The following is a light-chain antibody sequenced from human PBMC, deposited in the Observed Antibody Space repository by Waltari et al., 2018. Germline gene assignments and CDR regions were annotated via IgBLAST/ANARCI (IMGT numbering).Light chain of an antibody. CDR2: GAS. V-gene: IGKV3-20*01. CDR3: QHYVRLPAT. Sequence: EIVLTQSPGTLSLSPGERATLSCRASQSVSRTLAWYQQKPGQAPRLLIYGASIRATGSPYRCRGSGSGTDFSLTISRLEPEDFAVYYCQHYVRLPATFGQGTKVEIK. CDR1: QSVSRT. J-gene: IGKJ1*01.